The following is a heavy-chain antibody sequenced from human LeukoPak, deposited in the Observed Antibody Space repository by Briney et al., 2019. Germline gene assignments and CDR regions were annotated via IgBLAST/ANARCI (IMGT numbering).Heavy chain of an antibody. Sequence: GRSLILSCVASGFTFGSYGMHWVRQAPGKGLEWVAFISYDGSKKYYADSLKGRFSISRDNSKSTLDLQMNSLRPEDTALYYCAKLGYDSSGSPRLVDYWGQGTLVTVSS. V-gene: IGHV3-30*18. CDR2: ISYDGSKK. CDR3: AKLGYDSSGSPRLVDY. D-gene: IGHD3-22*01. J-gene: IGHJ4*02. CDR1: GFTFGSYG.